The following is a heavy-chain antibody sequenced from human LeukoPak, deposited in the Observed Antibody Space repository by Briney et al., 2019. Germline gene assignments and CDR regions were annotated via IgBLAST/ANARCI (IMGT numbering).Heavy chain of an antibody. CDR1: GYTFTSYD. D-gene: IGHD3-10*01. CDR2: MNPNSGNT. Sequence: GASVKDSCKASGYTFTSYDINWVRQATGQGLEWMGWMNPNSGNTGYAQKFQGRVTMTRNTSISTAYMGLSSLRSEDTAVYYCARGLRRWFRELTNWFDPWGQGTLVTVSS. V-gene: IGHV1-8*01. CDR3: ARGLRRWFRELTNWFDP. J-gene: IGHJ5*02.